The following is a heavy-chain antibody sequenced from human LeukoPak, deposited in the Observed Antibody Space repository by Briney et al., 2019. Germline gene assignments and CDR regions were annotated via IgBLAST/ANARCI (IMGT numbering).Heavy chain of an antibody. CDR1: GFTFSSYG. Sequence: GGSLRLSCAASGFTFSSYGMHWVRQAPGKWLEWVAFIRYDGSNKYYADSVKGRFTISRDNSKNTLYPQMNSLRAEDTAVYYCAKDAARDCSSTSCYMNDYWGQGTLVTVSS. CDR2: IRYDGSNK. D-gene: IGHD2-2*02. V-gene: IGHV3-30*02. CDR3: AKDAARDCSSTSCYMNDY. J-gene: IGHJ4*02.